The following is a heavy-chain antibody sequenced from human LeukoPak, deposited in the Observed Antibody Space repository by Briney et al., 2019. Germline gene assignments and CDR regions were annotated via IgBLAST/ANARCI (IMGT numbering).Heavy chain of an antibody. D-gene: IGHD3-22*01. CDR1: RYTFTSYY. CDR3: ASLKNSYDSSGYLVTDAFDI. V-gene: IGHV1-18*04. Sequence: ASVKVSCKASRYTFTSYYIHWVRQAPGQGLEWMGWISAYNGNTNYEQKLQGRVTMTTDTSTSTAYMELRSLRSDDTAVYYCASLKNSYDSSGYLVTDAFDIWGQGTMVTVSS. CDR2: ISAYNGNT. J-gene: IGHJ3*02.